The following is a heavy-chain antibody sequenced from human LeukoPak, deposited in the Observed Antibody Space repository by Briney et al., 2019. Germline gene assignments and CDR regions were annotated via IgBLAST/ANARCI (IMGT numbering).Heavy chain of an antibody. CDR3: ATGSRVVLRFLEWSHSFDY. V-gene: IGHV1-24*01. CDR1: GYTLTELS. Sequence: ASVKVSCKVSGYTLTELSMHWVRQAPGKGLEWMGGFDPEDGETIYAQKFQGRVTMTEDTSTDTAYMELSSLRSEDTAVYYCATGSRVVLRFLEWSHSFDYWGQGTLVTVSS. J-gene: IGHJ4*02. D-gene: IGHD3-3*01. CDR2: FDPEDGET.